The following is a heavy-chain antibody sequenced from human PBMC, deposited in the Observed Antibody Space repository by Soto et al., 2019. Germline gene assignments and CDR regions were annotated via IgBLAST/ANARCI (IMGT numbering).Heavy chain of an antibody. CDR1: GGSFSSYY. CDR2: IYYSGST. Sequence: SETLSLTCAVYGGSFSSYYWSWIRQPPGKGLEWIGYIYYSGSTNYNPSLKSRVTISVDTSKNQFSLKLSSVTAADTAVYYCARVRWFGELLDFDYWGQGTLVTVSS. J-gene: IGHJ4*02. CDR3: ARVRWFGELLDFDY. V-gene: IGHV4-59*08. D-gene: IGHD3-10*01.